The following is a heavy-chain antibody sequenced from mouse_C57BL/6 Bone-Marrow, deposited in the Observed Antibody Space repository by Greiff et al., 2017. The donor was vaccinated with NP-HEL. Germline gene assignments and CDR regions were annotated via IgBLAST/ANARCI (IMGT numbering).Heavy chain of an antibody. V-gene: IGHV3-6*01. CDR2: ISYDGSN. Sequence: EVKLQESGPGLVKPSQSLSLTCSVTGYSITSGYYWNWIRQFPGNKLEWMGYISYDGSNNYNPSLNNRISITRDTSKNQFFLKLNSVTTEDTATYYCARDHAMDYWGQGTSVTVSS. CDR1: GYSITSGYY. CDR3: ARDHAMDY. J-gene: IGHJ4*01.